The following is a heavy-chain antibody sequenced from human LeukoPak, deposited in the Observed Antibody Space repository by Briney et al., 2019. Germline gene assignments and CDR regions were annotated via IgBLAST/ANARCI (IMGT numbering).Heavy chain of an antibody. CDR2: IYYTGST. D-gene: IGHD3-9*01. V-gene: IGHV4-28*01. CDR1: GSSISTSNW. Sequence: SDTLSHTCAVSGSSISTSNWWGWIQQSPGKGLEWIGYIYYTGSTYYNPSLKSRVTMSVDTSKNQFSLKLSSVTAVDTAVYYCARYDLLTGLQWGFFHYWGQGTLVTVSS. CDR3: ARYDLLTGLQWGFFHY. J-gene: IGHJ4*02.